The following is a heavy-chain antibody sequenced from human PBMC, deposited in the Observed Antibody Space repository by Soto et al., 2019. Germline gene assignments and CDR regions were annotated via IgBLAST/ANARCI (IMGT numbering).Heavy chain of an antibody. CDR2: MIPIFGSA. D-gene: IGHD3-16*01. Sequence: QVQLVQSGAEVKKPGSSVRVSCKSSGGVFSSFGLSWVRQAPGQGLEWMGGMIPIFGSANYAQKFQGRVTITADDSTSTVYMELSSLRSEDTALYYCARGRGNSAVITTFDYWGQGTLVTVSS. V-gene: IGHV1-69*01. J-gene: IGHJ4*02. CDR3: ARGRGNSAVITTFDY. CDR1: GGVFSSFG.